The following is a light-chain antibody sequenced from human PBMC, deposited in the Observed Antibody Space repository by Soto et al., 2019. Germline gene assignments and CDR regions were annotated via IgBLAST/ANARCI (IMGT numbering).Light chain of an antibody. Sequence: DIQMTQSPSTLSASVGDRVIITCRASQSISSWLAWYQQKPGKAPNLLIYDASSLESGVPSRFSGSGSGTEFTLTISSLQPDDFATYYCQQYNSYWTFGHGTKVEIK. CDR2: DAS. CDR3: QQYNSYWT. CDR1: QSISSW. J-gene: IGKJ1*01. V-gene: IGKV1-5*01.